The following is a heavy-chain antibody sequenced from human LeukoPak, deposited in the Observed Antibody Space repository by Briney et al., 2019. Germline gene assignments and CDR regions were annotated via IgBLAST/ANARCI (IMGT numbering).Heavy chain of an antibody. CDR3: ASTSIYCSSTSCYIPWFDP. D-gene: IGHD2-2*02. J-gene: IGHJ5*02. Sequence: ASVKVSCKASGYTFASYDINWVRQATGQGLEWMGWMNPNSGNTGYAQKFQGRVTMTRNTSISTAYMELSSLRSEDTAVYYCASTSIYCSSTSCYIPWFDPWGQGTLVTVSS. V-gene: IGHV1-8*01. CDR1: GYTFASYD. CDR2: MNPNSGNT.